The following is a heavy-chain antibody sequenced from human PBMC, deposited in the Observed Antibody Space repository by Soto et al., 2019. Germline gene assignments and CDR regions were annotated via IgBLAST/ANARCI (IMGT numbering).Heavy chain of an antibody. D-gene: IGHD1-26*01. J-gene: IGHJ5*02. CDR2: ISYDGSKK. V-gene: IGHV3-30*03. Sequence: GGSLRLSCAASGFTFREYDIHWVRQAPGKGLEWVAVISYDGSKKYYADSVKGRFTISRDNSKKTLYLQMNSLRAEDTAVYYCARDLIVGAIKIYLAADNWFDPWGQGTLVTVSS. CDR3: ARDLIVGAIKIYLAADNWFDP. CDR1: GFTFREYD.